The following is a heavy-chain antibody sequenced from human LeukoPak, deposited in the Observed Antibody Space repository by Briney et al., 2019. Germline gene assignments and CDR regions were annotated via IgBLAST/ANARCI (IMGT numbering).Heavy chain of an antibody. CDR3: ARGRYSYGYFGY. Sequence: PSETLSLTCAVYGGSFSGYYWSWIRQPPGKGLEWIGEINHSGSTNYNPSLKSRVTILADTSKNQFSLKLSSVTAADTAVYYCARGRYSYGYFGYWGQGTLVTVSS. V-gene: IGHV4-34*01. J-gene: IGHJ4*02. CDR1: GGSFSGYY. D-gene: IGHD5-18*01. CDR2: INHSGST.